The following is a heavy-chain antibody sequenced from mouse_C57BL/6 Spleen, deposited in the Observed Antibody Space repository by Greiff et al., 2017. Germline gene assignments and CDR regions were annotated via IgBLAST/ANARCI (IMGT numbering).Heavy chain of an antibody. J-gene: IGHJ1*03. D-gene: IGHD1-1*01. CDR1: GFTIKDDY. V-gene: IGHV14-4*01. CDR2: IDPENGDT. Sequence: VQLQQSGAELVRPGASVKLSCTASGFTIKDDYMHWVKQRPEQGLEWIGWIDPENGDTEYASKFQGKATITADTSSNTSYLQLSSLTSEDTAVYYCTTDPHRDYYGSSYGYVDVWGKGTTVTVSS. CDR3: TTDPHRDYYGSSYGYVDV.